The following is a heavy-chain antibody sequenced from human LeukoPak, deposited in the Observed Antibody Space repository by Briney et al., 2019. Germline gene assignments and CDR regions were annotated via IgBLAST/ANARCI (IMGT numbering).Heavy chain of an antibody. CDR2: IIPIFGTA. D-gene: IGHD2-21*02. J-gene: IGHJ4*02. CDR3: ARDRYCGGDCPPDY. CDR1: GGTFSSYA. Sequence: SVKVSCKASGGTFSSYAISWVRQAPEQGLEWMGGIIPIFGTANYAQKFQGRVTITADESTSTAYMELSSLRSEDTAVYYCARDRYCGGDCPPDYWGQGTLVTVSS. V-gene: IGHV1-69*13.